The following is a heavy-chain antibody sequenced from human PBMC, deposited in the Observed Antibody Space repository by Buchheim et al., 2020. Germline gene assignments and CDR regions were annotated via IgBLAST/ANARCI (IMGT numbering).Heavy chain of an antibody. CDR2: IRQDGSER. J-gene: IGHJ4*02. D-gene: IGHD3-3*01. V-gene: IGHV3-7*01. CDR3: ARVLTEWLLGN. Sequence: EEQLVETGGGLVQPGGSLRLSCAGSGFTFSDYWMTWVRQAPGKGLEWVANIRQDGSERYDVDSVKGRFTISRDNAKNSMFLQRNSLRAEDTAVYYCARVLTEWLLGNWGQGTL. CDR1: GFTFSDYW.